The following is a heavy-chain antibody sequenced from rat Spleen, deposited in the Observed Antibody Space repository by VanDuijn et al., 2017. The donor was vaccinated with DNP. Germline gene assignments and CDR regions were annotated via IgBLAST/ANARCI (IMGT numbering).Heavy chain of an antibody. Sequence: EVQLQESGPGLVKPSQSLSLTCSVTGYSITSHYWGWIRQFPGDKMEWIGHISYSGGTGYNPSLKSRISITRDTSKNQFFLHLNSVTTEDTATYYCARGNDGYFPNWYFDFWGPGTMVTVSS. CDR3: ARGNDGYFPNWYFDF. J-gene: IGHJ1*01. CDR1: GYSITSHY. CDR2: ISYSGGT. V-gene: IGHV3-1*01. D-gene: IGHD1-12*03.